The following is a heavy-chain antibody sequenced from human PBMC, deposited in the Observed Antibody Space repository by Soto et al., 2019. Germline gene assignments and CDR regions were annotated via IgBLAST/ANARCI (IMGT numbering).Heavy chain of an antibody. V-gene: IGHV4-59*01. CDR2: IYYSGST. CDR3: EIAHHKKSPLGPFHY. CDR1: GGSISRYY. D-gene: IGHD7-27*01. J-gene: IGHJ4*02. Sequence: SETLSLTRTVYGGSISRYYWSWIRQPPGKGLEWIGYIYYSGSTNYNPSLKSRVTLSVDTSKNKFSLKMSSVTAADTAVYYCEIAHHKKSPLGPFHYWGPGTLVTVSS.